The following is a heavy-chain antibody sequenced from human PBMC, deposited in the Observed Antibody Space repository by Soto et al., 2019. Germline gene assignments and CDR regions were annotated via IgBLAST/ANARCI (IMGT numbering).Heavy chain of an antibody. V-gene: IGHV4-34*01. CDR1: GGSFSGYY. J-gene: IGHJ4*02. D-gene: IGHD2-15*01. CDR2: INHSGST. Sequence: QVQLQQWGAGLLKPSETLSLTCAVYGGSFSGYYWSWIRQPPGKGLEWIGEINHSGSTNYNPSLKSRVTISVDSSNNQFSLKLSSVTAADTAVYYCARGLYCSGGSCTIFGYWGQGTLVTVSS. CDR3: ARGLYCSGGSCTIFGY.